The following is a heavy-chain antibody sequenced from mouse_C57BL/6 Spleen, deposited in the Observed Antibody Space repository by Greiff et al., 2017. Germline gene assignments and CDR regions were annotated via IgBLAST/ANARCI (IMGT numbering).Heavy chain of an antibody. J-gene: IGHJ2*01. V-gene: IGHV3-6*01. D-gene: IGHD2-5*01. CDR1: GYSITSGYY. CDR2: ISYDGSN. CDR3: ASSNYDYLDY. Sequence: EVQLQQSGPGLVKPSQSLSLTCSVTGYSITSGYYWNWIRQFPGNKLEWMGYISYDGSNNYNPSLKNRISITRDTSKNQFFLKLNSVTTEDTATYYCASSNYDYLDYWGQGTTLTVSS.